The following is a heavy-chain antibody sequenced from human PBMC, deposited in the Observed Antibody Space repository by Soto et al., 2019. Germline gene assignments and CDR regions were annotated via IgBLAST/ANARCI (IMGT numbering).Heavy chain of an antibody. D-gene: IGHD5-12*01. CDR3: ARTSVRWLQQGAFDY. CDR2: IIPIFGTA. J-gene: IGHJ4*02. V-gene: IGHV1-69*13. CDR1: GCTFSIYA. Sequence: SVKVSCKASGCTFSIYAISWVRQAPGQGLEWMGEIIPIFGTANYAQKFQGRVTITADESTSTAYMELSSLRSEDTAVYYCARTSVRWLQQGAFDYWGQGTLVTVSS.